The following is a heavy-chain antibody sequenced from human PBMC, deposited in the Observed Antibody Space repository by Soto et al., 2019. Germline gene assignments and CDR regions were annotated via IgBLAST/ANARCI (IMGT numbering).Heavy chain of an antibody. D-gene: IGHD3-22*01. CDR2: IYISGTT. CDR1: GGSISSGAYY. J-gene: IGHJ4*02. CDR3: ARAGSSGYYFDY. Sequence: QVQLQESGPGLVKPSQTLSLTCTVSGGSISSGAYYWSWIRQPPGKGLEWLGYIYISGTTYYNPSLNSTITISLDTSKNQFSLKLSSVTAADTAVYYCARAGSSGYYFDYWGQGTLVTVSS. V-gene: IGHV4-31*01.